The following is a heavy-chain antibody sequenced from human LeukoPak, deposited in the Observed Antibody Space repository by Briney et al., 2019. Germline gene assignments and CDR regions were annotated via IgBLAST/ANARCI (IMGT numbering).Heavy chain of an antibody. CDR2: INHSGST. CDR1: GGSISSSSYY. Sequence: SETLSLTCTVSGGSISSSSYYWSWIRQPPGKGLEWIGEINHSGSTNYNPSLKSRVTISVDTSKNQFSLKLSSVTAADTAVYYCARDGVVGEDYVWGSYRPVDYWGQGTLVTVSS. CDR3: ARDGVVGEDYVWGSYRPVDY. V-gene: IGHV4-39*07. J-gene: IGHJ4*02. D-gene: IGHD3-16*02.